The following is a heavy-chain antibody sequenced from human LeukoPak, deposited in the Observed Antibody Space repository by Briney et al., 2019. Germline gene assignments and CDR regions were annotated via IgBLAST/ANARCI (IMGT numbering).Heavy chain of an antibody. V-gene: IGHV4-59*01. D-gene: IGHD3-22*01. J-gene: IGHJ5*02. CDR3: ARAGIVVVNRFDP. CDR2: IYYSGST. CDR1: GGSISSYY. Sequence: PSETLSLTCTVSGGSISSYYWSWIRQPPGKGLEWIGYIYYSGSTNYNPSLKSRVTISVDTSKNQFSLKLSSVTAADTAVYYCARAGIVVVNRFDPWGQGTLVTVSS.